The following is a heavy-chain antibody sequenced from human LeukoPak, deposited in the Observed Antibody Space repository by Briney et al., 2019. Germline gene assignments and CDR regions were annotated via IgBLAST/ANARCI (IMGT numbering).Heavy chain of an antibody. J-gene: IGHJ4*02. CDR1: GGSISSYY. Sequence: PSETLSLTCTVSGGSISSYYWSWIRQPPGKGLEWIGEIYHSGSTNYNPSLKSRVTISVDKSKNQFSLKLSSVTAADTAVYYCARAGYYYDSKDLGYWGQGTLVTVSS. CDR3: ARAGYYYDSKDLGY. D-gene: IGHD3-22*01. V-gene: IGHV4-59*12. CDR2: IYHSGST.